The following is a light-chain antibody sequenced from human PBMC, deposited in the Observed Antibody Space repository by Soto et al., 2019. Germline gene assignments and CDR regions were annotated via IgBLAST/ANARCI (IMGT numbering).Light chain of an antibody. J-gene: IGLJ2*01. CDR1: SGHSTYA. Sequence: QPVLTQSPSASASLGASVKLTCTLTSGHSTYAIAWHQQQPEKGPRYLMKVNSDGSHTKGDGIPDRFSGSSSGAERYLTISSLQSEDEADYYCQTWGTGIYVVFGGGTTVTVL. CDR3: QTWGTGIYVV. CDR2: VNSDGSH. V-gene: IGLV4-69*01.